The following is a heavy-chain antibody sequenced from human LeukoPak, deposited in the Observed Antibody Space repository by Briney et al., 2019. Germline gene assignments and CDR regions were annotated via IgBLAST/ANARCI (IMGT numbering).Heavy chain of an antibody. CDR3: ARRPIAAAPLDY. D-gene: IGHD6-13*01. CDR1: GGSISSSSYY. J-gene: IGHJ4*02. CDR2: IYYSGST. Sequence: SETLSLTCTVSGGSISSSSYYWDWIRQPPGKGLEWIGSIYYSGSTYYNPSLKSRVTISVDTSKNQFSLKLSSVTAADTAVYYCARRPIAAAPLDYWGQGTLVTVSS. V-gene: IGHV4-39*01.